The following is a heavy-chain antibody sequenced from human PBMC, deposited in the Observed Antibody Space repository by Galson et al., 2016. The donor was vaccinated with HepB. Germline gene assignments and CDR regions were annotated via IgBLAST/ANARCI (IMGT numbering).Heavy chain of an antibody. CDR3: VKDRGSGVGGVIINYDY. J-gene: IGHJ4*02. CDR2: ISSRSSYK. D-gene: IGHD3-10*01. V-gene: IGHV3-21*04. Sequence: SLRLSCAASGFTFSNYSMNWARQAPGKGLEWVSSISSRSSYKYYADSVKDRFTVSRDNAKNSLFLQMNSLRAEDTAIYYCVKDRGSGVGGVIINYDYWGQGILVTVSS. CDR1: GFTFSNYS.